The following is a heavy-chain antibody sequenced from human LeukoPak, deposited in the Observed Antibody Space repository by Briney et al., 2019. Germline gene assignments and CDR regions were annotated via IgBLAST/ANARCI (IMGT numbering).Heavy chain of an antibody. J-gene: IGHJ5*02. D-gene: IGHD2-21*01. V-gene: IGHV4-34*01. Sequence: PSETLSLTCAVSGVSVNDYYWSWIRQSPEKGLEWIGEVSPGGYTTYNPSLRSRVIISEDTSKNKLSLNVTSVTAAVRAYYYCARIRCGRGQDRCYNHWAQGSLVTVSS. CDR3: ARIRCGRGQDRCYNH. CDR2: VSPGGYT. CDR1: GVSVNDYY.